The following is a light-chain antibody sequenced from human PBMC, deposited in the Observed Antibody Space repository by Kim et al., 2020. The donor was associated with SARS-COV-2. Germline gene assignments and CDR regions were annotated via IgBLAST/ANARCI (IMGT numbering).Light chain of an antibody. Sequence: ASVGDRLTITCLASQSPGKWLAWYQLRPGKAPKLLIYQAFTLQSGVPSRFSGGGSGTELTLTISSLVPDDSATYYCQQYKTYPWTFGQGTKVEIK. V-gene: IGKV1-5*03. J-gene: IGKJ1*01. CDR3: QQYKTYPWT. CDR2: QAF. CDR1: QSPGKW.